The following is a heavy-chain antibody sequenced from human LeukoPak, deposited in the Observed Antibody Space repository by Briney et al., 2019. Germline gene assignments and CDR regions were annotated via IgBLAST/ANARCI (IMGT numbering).Heavy chain of an antibody. D-gene: IGHD3-22*01. CDR1: GFTASAKY. CDR2: LYWGGDA. CDR3: ARHGVYFDNSGYPSHYFDS. V-gene: IGHV3-66*04. Sequence: GRSLRLSRAVSGFTASAKYITGVRQAPGQGLEWDAVLYWGGDAYYTDSVTGGLTLSRDTFKKTLYLQLNSLRAADTGVYYCARHGVYFDNSGYPSHYFDSWGQGTLVTVSS. J-gene: IGHJ4*02.